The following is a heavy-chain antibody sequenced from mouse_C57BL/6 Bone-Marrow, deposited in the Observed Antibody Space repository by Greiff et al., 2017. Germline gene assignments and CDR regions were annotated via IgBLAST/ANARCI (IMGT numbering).Heavy chain of an antibody. CDR3: ARGQLRLRKAMDY. J-gene: IGHJ4*01. Sequence: VQLQQPGAELVMPGASVKLSCKASGYTFTSYWMHWVKQRPGQGLEWIGEIDPSDSYTNYNQKFKGKSTLTVDKSSSTAYMQLSSLTSEDSAVYYCARGQLRLRKAMDYWGQGTSVTVSS. D-gene: IGHD3-2*02. V-gene: IGHV1-69*01. CDR2: IDPSDSYT. CDR1: GYTFTSYW.